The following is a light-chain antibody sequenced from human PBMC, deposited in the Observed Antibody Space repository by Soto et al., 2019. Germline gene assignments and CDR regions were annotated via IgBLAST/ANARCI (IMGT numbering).Light chain of an antibody. CDR3: QQYNNWPGT. Sequence: IVLTPSPCSLSLTQTARATLSGKASQSVSSTSLAWYQQKPGQAPRLLIYGTSTRATGIPARFSGSGSGTEFTLTISSLQAEDFAVYYCQQYNNWPGTFGQGTKVDIK. CDR1: QSVSST. V-gene: IGKV3D-15*01. J-gene: IGKJ1*01. CDR2: GTS.